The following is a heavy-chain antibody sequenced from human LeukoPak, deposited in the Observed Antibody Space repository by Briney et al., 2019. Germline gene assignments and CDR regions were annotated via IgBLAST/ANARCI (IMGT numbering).Heavy chain of an antibody. CDR1: GGSISSYY. Sequence: SETLSLTCTVSGGSISSYYWSWIRQPPGKGLEWIGYVYYSGSTNYNPSLKSRVTISVDTSKNQFSLKLTSVTGADTAVYYCARRHSSGWYRGRGCFDYWGQGTLVTVSS. D-gene: IGHD6-19*01. CDR3: ARRHSSGWYRGRGCFDY. V-gene: IGHV4-59*08. J-gene: IGHJ4*02. CDR2: VYYSGST.